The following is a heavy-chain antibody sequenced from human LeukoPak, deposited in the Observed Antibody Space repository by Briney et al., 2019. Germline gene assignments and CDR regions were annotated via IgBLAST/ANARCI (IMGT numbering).Heavy chain of an antibody. CDR3: AGSIAAAYYYYYYMDV. CDR2: IIPIFGTA. Sequence: SVKVSCKASGGTFSSYAISWVRQAPGQGLEWMGRIIPIFGTANYAQKFQGRVTITTDESTSTAYMELGSLRSEDTAVYYCAGSIAAAYYYYYYMDVWGKGTTVTVSS. J-gene: IGHJ6*03. V-gene: IGHV1-69*05. D-gene: IGHD6-13*01. CDR1: GGTFSSYA.